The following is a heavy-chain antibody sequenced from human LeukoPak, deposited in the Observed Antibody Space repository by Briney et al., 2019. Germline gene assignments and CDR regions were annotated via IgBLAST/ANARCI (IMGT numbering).Heavy chain of an antibody. CDR1: GFNFSSYW. J-gene: IGHJ4*02. D-gene: IGHD4-17*01. V-gene: IGHV3-74*01. CDR3: AREHAYGDRKAGDY. CDR2: INSDGSST. Sequence: GGSLRLSCAASGFNFSSYWMHWVRQAPGKGLVWVSRINSDGSSTSYADSVKGRFTISRDNAKNTLYLQMNCLRAEDTAVYYCAREHAYGDRKAGDYWGQGTLVTVSS.